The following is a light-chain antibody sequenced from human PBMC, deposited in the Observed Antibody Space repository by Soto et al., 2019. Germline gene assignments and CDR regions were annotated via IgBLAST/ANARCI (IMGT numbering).Light chain of an antibody. J-gene: IGKJ2*01. CDR2: DAV. V-gene: IGKV3-11*01. CDR3: QHRSNWPLYT. Sequence: ILLAQSPATLSLSPGARATLSCRASQSVTSHIAWYQQKPGQAPRLLIYDAVNRASGIPARFSASGSGTDFTLTIASLEPEDSAVYYCQHRSNWPLYTFGQGTKLEIK. CDR1: QSVTSH.